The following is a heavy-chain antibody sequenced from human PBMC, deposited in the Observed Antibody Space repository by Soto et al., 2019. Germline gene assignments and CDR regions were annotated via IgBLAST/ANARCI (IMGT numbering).Heavy chain of an antibody. V-gene: IGHV3-21*01. D-gene: IGHD1-1*01. Sequence: EVQLVESGGGLVKPGGSLRLSCAASGFTFSSYSMNWVRQAPGKGLEWVSSISSSSSYIYYADSVKGRFTISRDNAKTSMYLQMNSLRAEDTAVYYCARVNSDYYYYGMDVWGQGTTVTVSS. J-gene: IGHJ6*02. CDR1: GFTFSSYS. CDR3: ARVNSDYYYYGMDV. CDR2: ISSSSSYI.